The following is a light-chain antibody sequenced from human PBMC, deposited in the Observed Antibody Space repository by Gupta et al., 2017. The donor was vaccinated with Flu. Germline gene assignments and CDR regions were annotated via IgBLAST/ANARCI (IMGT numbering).Light chain of an antibody. CDR1: SGHSYYI. CDR2: LEGSGTY. CDR3: ETGDTRTRGV. V-gene: IGLV4-60*03. J-gene: IGLJ1*01. Sequence: QPVLPPSSSASASLGSSVRLTCTLSSGHSYYIIAWHQQQPGKAPRYLMNLEGSGTYKKGSGVPDRFSGSSSGADRYLTISNLHSEDEAVYYCETGDTRTRGVFGTGTKVTVL.